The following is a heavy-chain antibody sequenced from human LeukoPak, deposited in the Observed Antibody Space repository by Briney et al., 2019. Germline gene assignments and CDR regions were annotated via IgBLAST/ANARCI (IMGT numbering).Heavy chain of an antibody. CDR2: IWYDGSNK. Sequence: GGSLRLSCAASGFTFSRYGMHWVRQAPAKGLEWVAVIWYDGSNKYYADSVKGRFTISRDNSKNTLYLQMNSVKAEDTAVYYCAREEIAFDIWGQGTMVTVSS. CDR1: GFTFSRYG. J-gene: IGHJ3*02. V-gene: IGHV3-33*01. CDR3: AREEIAFDI.